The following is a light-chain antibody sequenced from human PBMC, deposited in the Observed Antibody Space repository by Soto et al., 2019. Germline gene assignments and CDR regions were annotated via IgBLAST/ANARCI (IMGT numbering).Light chain of an antibody. CDR2: KAS. CDR3: QQYHTYWWT. Sequence: DIQMTKSPSTLSASXGDRVTITCRASQSIINWLAWYQQKPGKAPKLLIYKASSLESEVPSRFSGSGSETEFTLTINSLQPDDSATYYCQQYHTYWWTFGQGTKV. V-gene: IGKV1-5*03. CDR1: QSIINW. J-gene: IGKJ1*01.